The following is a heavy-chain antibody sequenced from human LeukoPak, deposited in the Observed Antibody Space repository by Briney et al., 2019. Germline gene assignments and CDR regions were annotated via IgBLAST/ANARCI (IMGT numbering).Heavy chain of an antibody. V-gene: IGHV3-21*01. D-gene: IGHD1-26*01. CDR1: GFTFSSYS. CDR3: ARRGAPVSFYYYYYMDV. J-gene: IGHJ6*03. Sequence: GGSLRLSCAASGFTFSSYSMNWVRQAPGKGLEWVSSISSSSSYIYYADSVKGRFTISRDNAKNSLYLQMNSLRAEDTAVYYCARRGAPVSFYYYYYMDVWGKGTTVTVSS. CDR2: ISSSSSYI.